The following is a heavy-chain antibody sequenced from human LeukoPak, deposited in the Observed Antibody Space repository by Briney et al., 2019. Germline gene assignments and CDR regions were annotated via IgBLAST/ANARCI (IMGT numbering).Heavy chain of an antibody. J-gene: IGHJ4*01. D-gene: IGHD6-13*01. CDR2: ISSSGSAT. CDR1: GFTFSSDE. CDR3: AAGSTWH. V-gene: IGHV3-48*03. Sequence: GGSLRLSCTASGFTFSSDEMNWVRQAPGKGLEWISYISSSGSATYYADSVKGRFTISRDNAQNSLYLQINNLRAEDTAVYYCAAGSTWHWGQGTLVTVSS.